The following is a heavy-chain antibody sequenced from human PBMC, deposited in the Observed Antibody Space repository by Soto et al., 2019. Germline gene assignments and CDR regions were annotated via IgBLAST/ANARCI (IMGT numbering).Heavy chain of an antibody. CDR3: ARDSSSWPPNYYYYYGMDV. J-gene: IGHJ6*02. CDR1: GGSISSGGYY. Sequence: SETLSLTCTVSGGSISSGGYYWSWIRQHPGKGLEWIGYIYYSGSTYYNPSLKSRVTISVDTSKNQFSLKLSSVTAADAAVYYCARDSSSWPPNYYYYYGMDVWGQGTTVTVSS. D-gene: IGHD6-13*01. CDR2: IYYSGST. V-gene: IGHV4-31*03.